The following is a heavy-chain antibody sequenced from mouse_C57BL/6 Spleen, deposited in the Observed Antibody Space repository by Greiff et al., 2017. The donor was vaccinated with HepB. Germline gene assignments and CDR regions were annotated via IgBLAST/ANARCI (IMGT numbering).Heavy chain of an antibody. Sequence: EVQLVESGGDLVKPGGSLKLSCAASGFTFSSYGMSWVRQTPDKRLEWVATISSGGSYTYYPDSVKGRFTISRDNAKNTLYLQKSSLKSEDTAMYYGARQFLTTVVAKDYAMDYWGQGTSVTVSS. V-gene: IGHV5-6*01. J-gene: IGHJ4*01. CDR1: GFTFSSYG. D-gene: IGHD1-1*01. CDR2: ISSGGSYT. CDR3: ARQFLTTVVAKDYAMDY.